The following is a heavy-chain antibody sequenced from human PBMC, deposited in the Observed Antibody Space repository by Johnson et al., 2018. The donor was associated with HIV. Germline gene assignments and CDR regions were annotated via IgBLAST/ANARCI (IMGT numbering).Heavy chain of an antibody. J-gene: IGHJ3*01. V-gene: IGHV3-66*01. Sequence: EMQPVESGGGLVQPGGSLRLSCGASGFIVSDSYMNWARQAPGHGLEWVSVIYSGGSTYYADPAKGRFTISRDNSKNTLYLQMNSLRAEDTALYYCSRDLRNSGWSNGFDVWGQGTMVTVSS. CDR3: SRDLRNSGWSNGFDV. CDR1: GFIVSDSY. D-gene: IGHD6-19*01. CDR2: IYSGGST.